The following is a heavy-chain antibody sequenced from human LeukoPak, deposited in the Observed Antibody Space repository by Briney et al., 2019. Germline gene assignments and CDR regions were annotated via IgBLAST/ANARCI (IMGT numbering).Heavy chain of an antibody. CDR3: ARGDGEYQLLNWFDP. CDR1: DGSFSGYY. CDR2: INHSGST. D-gene: IGHD2-2*01. J-gene: IGHJ5*02. V-gene: IGHV4-34*01. Sequence: SETLSLTCAVYDGSFSGYYWSWIRQPPGKGLEWIGEINHSGSTNYNPSLKSRVTISVDTSKNQFSLKLSSVTAADTAVYYCARGDGEYQLLNWFDPWGQGTLVTVSS.